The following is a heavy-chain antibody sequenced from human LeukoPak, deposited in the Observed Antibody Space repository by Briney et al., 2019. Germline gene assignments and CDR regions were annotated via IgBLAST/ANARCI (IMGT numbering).Heavy chain of an antibody. CDR3: ASQAYCGGDCPGGYYFDY. CDR1: GGSISSYY. CDR2: IYYSGST. D-gene: IGHD2-21*02. Sequence: SETLSLTCTVSGGSISSYYWSWIRQPPGKGLEWIGYIYYSGSTNYNPSLKSRVTISVDTSKNQFSLKLSSVTAADTAVYYCASQAYCGGDCPGGYYFDYWGQGTLVTVSS. V-gene: IGHV4-59*08. J-gene: IGHJ4*02.